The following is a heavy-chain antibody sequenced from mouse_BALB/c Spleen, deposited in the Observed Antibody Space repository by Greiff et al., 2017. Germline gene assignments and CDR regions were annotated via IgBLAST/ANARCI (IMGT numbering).Heavy chain of an antibody. Sequence: VKLVESGPGLVQPSQSLSITCTVSGFSLTSYGVHWVRQSPGKGLEWLGVIWSGGSTDYNAAFISRLSISKDNSKSQVFFKMNSLQANDTAIYYWARKGYDRYDYFDYWGQGTTLTVSA. CDR3: ARKGYDRYDYFDY. CDR2: IWSGGST. J-gene: IGHJ2*01. D-gene: IGHD2-14*01. CDR1: GFSLTSYG. V-gene: IGHV2-2*02.